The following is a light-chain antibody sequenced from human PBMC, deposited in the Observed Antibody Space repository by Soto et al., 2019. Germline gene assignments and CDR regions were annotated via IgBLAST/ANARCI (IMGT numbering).Light chain of an antibody. CDR1: QSVGNY. CDR3: QQYGSSPPIT. Sequence: EIVLTQSPATLSLSPGERATLSCRASQSVGNYLAWYQQKPGQAPRLLIYDSSNRATGIPDRFSGSGSGTDFTLTISRLEPEDFAVYYCQQYGSSPPITFGQGTRLEIK. CDR2: DSS. V-gene: IGKV3-20*01. J-gene: IGKJ5*01.